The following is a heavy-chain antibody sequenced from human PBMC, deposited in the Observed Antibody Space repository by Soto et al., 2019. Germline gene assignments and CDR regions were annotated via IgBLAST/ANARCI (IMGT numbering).Heavy chain of an antibody. CDR2: IIPIFGTA. CDR1: RVAFSKFI. D-gene: IGHD6-19*01. CDR3: AKVRYSSPMGYYYGMDV. J-gene: IGHJ6*02. Sequence: SVKVSCKASRVAFSKFIVTWVRQAPGLGLEWVGGIIPIFGTANYAQKFQGRVTITADESTSTSYMEVNNLRSEDTAVYYCAKVRYSSPMGYYYGMDVWGQGTTVTVSS. V-gene: IGHV1-69*13.